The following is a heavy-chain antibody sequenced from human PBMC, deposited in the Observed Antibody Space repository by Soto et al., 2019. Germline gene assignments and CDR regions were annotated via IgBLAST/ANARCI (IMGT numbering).Heavy chain of an antibody. J-gene: IGHJ4*02. CDR2: INPKSGVT. CDR3: ARENWVWSH. Sequence: QVQLVQSGAEVKKPGASVKVSCKASGYSLADYYMHWVRQAPGQGLEWMGWINPKSGVTIYAQKFQGRVTMTRDTSMNTAYMELIRLTSADTAVYYCARENWVWSHWGQGTLVTVSS. CDR1: GYSLADYY. V-gene: IGHV1-2*02. D-gene: IGHD7-27*01.